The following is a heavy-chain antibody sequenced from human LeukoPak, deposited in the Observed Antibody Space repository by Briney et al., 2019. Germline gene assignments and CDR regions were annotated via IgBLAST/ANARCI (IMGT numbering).Heavy chain of an antibody. CDR2: VSSSGGST. V-gene: IGHV3-23*01. J-gene: IGHJ4*02. D-gene: IGHD3-22*01. Sequence: QPGGSLSLSCAASGFTFSSYAMSWVRQAPGKGLEWELAVSSSGGSTYYGDYVNVRFTISRDNSENTLYLQMNRLRAEDTAVYYCAKEDLYYYDSSGYCASCFGYWGQGTLVTVSS. CDR3: AKEDLYYYDSSGYCASCFGY. CDR1: GFTFSSYA.